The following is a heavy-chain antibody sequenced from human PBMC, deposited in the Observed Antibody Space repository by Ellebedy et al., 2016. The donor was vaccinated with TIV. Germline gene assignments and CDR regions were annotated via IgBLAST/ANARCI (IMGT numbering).Heavy chain of an antibody. Sequence: GGSLRLSCAASGFTFSSYAMSWVRQAPGKGLEWVSAISGSGGSTYYADSVKGRFTISRDNSKNTLYLQMNSLRAEDTAVYYCARDKVVVAGWVTPLAFDIWGQGTMVTVSS. D-gene: IGHD2-15*01. J-gene: IGHJ3*02. CDR2: ISGSGGST. CDR1: GFTFSSYA. CDR3: ARDKVVVAGWVTPLAFDI. V-gene: IGHV3-23*01.